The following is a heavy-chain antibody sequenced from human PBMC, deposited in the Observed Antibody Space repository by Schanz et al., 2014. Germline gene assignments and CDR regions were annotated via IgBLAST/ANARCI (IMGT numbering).Heavy chain of an antibody. CDR2: IGGGGGSK. D-gene: IGHD1-26*01. CDR1: GFTFSSYL. Sequence: EVQLVESGGGLVQPGGSLTLSCAASGFTFSSYLMSWVRQAPGKGLEWVSGIGGGGGSKYYADSVKGRFTISRDNSKNSLYLQMNSLRAEDTAVYYCAKDPWRSLVMSYSFDIWGQGTKVTVSS. CDR3: AKDPWRSLVMSYSFDI. V-gene: IGHV3-23*04. J-gene: IGHJ3*02.